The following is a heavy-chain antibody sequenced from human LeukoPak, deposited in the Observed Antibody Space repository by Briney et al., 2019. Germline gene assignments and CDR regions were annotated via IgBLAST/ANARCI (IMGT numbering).Heavy chain of an antibody. CDR3: ARGPATATAWPFDY. D-gene: IGHD6-13*01. V-gene: IGHV1-46*01. J-gene: IGHJ4*02. CDR1: GFTFSSYG. CDR2: INPSGGST. Sequence: GGSLRLSCAASGFTFSSYGMHWVRRAPGQGLEWMGIINPSGGSTRSAQNFQDRVTMTRDTSTSTVYMELSSLRSEDTAVYYCARGPATATAWPFDYWGQGTLVTVSS.